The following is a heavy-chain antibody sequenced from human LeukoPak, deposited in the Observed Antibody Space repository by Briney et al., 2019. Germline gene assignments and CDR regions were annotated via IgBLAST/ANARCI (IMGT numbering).Heavy chain of an antibody. J-gene: IGHJ6*03. Sequence: PGGSLRLSCAASGFTFSSYAMGWVRQAPGKGLEWVSVISGSGVSTYYADSVKGRFTISRDYSKNTLYLQMNSLRAEDTAVYYCAKDLVRPYYGSGDKMDVWGKATTVTNS. CDR3: AKDLVRPYYGSGDKMDV. CDR2: ISGSGVST. CDR1: GFTFSSYA. D-gene: IGHD3-10*01. V-gene: IGHV3-23*01.